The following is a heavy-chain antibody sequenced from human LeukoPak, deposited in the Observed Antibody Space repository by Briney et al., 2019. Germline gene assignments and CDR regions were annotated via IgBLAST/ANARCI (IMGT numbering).Heavy chain of an antibody. Sequence: GGSLRLSCAASGFTFSSYSMNWVRQAPGKGLEGVSYISSSGSTIYYADSVKGRFTISRDNAKNSLYLQMNSLSAEDTAVYYCAGGAGGYYFDYWGQGTLVTVSS. CDR2: ISSSGSTI. J-gene: IGHJ4*02. V-gene: IGHV3-48*04. D-gene: IGHD3-16*01. CDR3: AGGAGGYYFDY. CDR1: GFTFSSYS.